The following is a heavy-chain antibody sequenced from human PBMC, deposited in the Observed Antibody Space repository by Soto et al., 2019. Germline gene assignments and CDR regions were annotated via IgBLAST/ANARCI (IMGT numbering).Heavy chain of an antibody. J-gene: IGHJ4*02. V-gene: IGHV1-45*02. CDR1: GNTFTYVY. D-gene: IGHD3-22*01. CDR3: ASGRYDASGYFDY. CDR2: ITPFNGNT. Sequence: ASVKVSCKGSGNTFTYVYLHWVRQAPGQALEWMGWITPFNGNTKCAQKFQDRVTSTGDTSLNTAYMELSSLRSDDTAMFYCASGRYDASGYFDYWGQGTLVTVSS.